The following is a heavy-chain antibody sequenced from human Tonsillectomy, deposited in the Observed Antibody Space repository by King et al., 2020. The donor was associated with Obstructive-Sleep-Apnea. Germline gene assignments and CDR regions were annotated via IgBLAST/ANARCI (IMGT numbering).Heavy chain of an antibody. CDR1: GFTFSSYG. V-gene: IGHV3-21*01. CDR2: VSSGSSYI. D-gene: IGHD5-12*01. CDR3: ARIYSGYDYGIDY. Sequence: QLVQSGGGLVKPGGSLRLSCAASGFTFSSYGMNWVRQAPGKGLEWVSSVSSGSSYIHYADSVKGRFTISRDNAKNSLYLQMNSLRAEDTAVYYCARIYSGYDYGIDYWGQGTLVTVSS. J-gene: IGHJ4*02.